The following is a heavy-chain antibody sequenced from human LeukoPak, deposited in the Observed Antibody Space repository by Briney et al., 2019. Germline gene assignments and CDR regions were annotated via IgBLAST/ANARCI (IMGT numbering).Heavy chain of an antibody. CDR3: AKQGAVRQDYYMDV. CDR1: GGSFISYA. D-gene: IGHD3-16*01. V-gene: IGHV1-69*06. J-gene: IGHJ6*03. Sequence: SVNVSCKASGGSFISYAITWVRQAPGQGLEWMGRIIPIFGTPTYAQKFQGRVTITADMGSNTAYLELTSLTSEDTARYFCAKQGAVRQDYYMDVWGSGTTVTVSS. CDR2: IIPIFGTP.